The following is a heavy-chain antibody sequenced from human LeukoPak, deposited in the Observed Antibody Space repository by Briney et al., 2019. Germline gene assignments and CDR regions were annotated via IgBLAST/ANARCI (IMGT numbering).Heavy chain of an antibody. V-gene: IGHV4-4*07. J-gene: IGHJ5*02. Sequence: SETLSLTCTVSGDSFSSYFWNWIRQPAGKGLEYIGRLYPSGSTDYNPSLKSRATMSVDTSKNQVSLKLSSVTAADAAVYYCAREGGSGWSDPWGPGTLVTVSS. CDR2: LYPSGST. CDR1: GDSFSSYF. D-gene: IGHD6-19*01. CDR3: AREGGSGWSDP.